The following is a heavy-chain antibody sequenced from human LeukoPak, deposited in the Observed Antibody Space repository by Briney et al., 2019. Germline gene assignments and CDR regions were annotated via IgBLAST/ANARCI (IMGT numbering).Heavy chain of an antibody. CDR3: ARRRRETNYYYYYGMDV. CDR1: GGSISSGGYS. Sequence: SETLSLTCAVSGGSISSGGYSWSWIRQPPGKGLEWIGYIYHSGSTYYNPSLKSRVTISVDRSKNQFSLKLSSVTAADTAVYYCARRRRETNYYYYYGMDVWGQGTTVTVSS. V-gene: IGHV4-30-2*01. CDR2: IYHSGST. J-gene: IGHJ6*02. D-gene: IGHD1-14*01.